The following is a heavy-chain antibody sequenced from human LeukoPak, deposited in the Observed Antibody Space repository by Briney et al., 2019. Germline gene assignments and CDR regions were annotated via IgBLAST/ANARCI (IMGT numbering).Heavy chain of an antibody. CDR3: ARGGSSWYAENYFDY. J-gene: IGHJ4*02. Sequence: GASVKVSCKASGYTFTSYDIHWVRQATGQGPEWMGWMNPNSGNTGYAQKFQGRVTMTRNTSISTAYMELSSLRSEDTAVYYCARGGSSWYAENYFDYWGQGTLVTVSS. V-gene: IGHV1-8*01. CDR1: GYTFTSYD. CDR2: MNPNSGNT. D-gene: IGHD6-13*01.